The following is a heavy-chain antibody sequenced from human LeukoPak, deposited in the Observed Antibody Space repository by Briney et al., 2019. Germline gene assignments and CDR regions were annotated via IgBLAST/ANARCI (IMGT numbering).Heavy chain of an antibody. CDR3: ARGRWISGSYYNFDY. CDR1: GGSFSGYY. J-gene: IGHJ4*02. CDR2: INYSGTT. D-gene: IGHD1-26*01. Sequence: SETLSLTCAVYGGSFSGYYWGWIRQPPEKGLEWIATINYSGTTHYNPSLKSRVTISADTSNNQFSLKLNSVTAADTAVYYCARGRWISGSYYNFDYWGQGTLVTVSS. V-gene: IGHV4-34*01.